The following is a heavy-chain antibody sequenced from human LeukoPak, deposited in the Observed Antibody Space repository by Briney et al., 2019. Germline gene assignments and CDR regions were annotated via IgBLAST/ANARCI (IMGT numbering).Heavy chain of an antibody. CDR2: IASSSSSM. J-gene: IGHJ4*02. D-gene: IGHD4-17*01. CDR1: GFTFSSFG. Sequence: GGSLRLYCAASGFTFSSFGMNWVRQAPGKGLEWISYIASSSSSMYYADSVKGRFTISRDNAKNSLYLHMNSLTAEDTAVYYCARVIGSYGDSAYWGQGTLVTVSS. V-gene: IGHV3-48*04. CDR3: ARVIGSYGDSAY.